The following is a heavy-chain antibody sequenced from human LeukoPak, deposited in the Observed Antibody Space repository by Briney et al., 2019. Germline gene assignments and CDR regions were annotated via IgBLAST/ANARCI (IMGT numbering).Heavy chain of an antibody. D-gene: IGHD2-2*01. V-gene: IGHV4-34*01. J-gene: IGHJ4*02. CDR3: ARGIPGSVVVPAALYYFAY. CDR1: GGSFSGYY. CDR2: INHSGST. Sequence: PSETLSLTCAVYGGSFSGYYWSWIRQPPGKGLEWIGEINHSGSTNYNPSLKSRVTISVDTSKNQFSLRLSSVTAADTAVYYCARGIPGSVVVPAALYYFAYGGQGTLVTVPS.